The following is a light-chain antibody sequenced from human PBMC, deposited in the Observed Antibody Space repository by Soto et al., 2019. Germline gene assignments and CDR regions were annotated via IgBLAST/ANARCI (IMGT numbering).Light chain of an antibody. CDR2: AAS. J-gene: IGKJ1*01. V-gene: IGKV3-15*01. Sequence: IAMTQSPATLSVSPEERATLSCRAIQSVSSNLAWYQQKPGQAPRLLIYAASTLQSGVPSRFSGSGSGKEFTLIISGLQTDDSATYYCQQYTNTNNTWMFGQGTKVDIK. CDR3: QQYTNTNNTWM. CDR1: QSVSSN.